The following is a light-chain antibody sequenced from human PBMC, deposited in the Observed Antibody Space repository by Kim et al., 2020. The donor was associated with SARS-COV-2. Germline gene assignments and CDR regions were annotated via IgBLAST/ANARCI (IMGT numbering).Light chain of an antibody. Sequence: QSALTQPRSVSGSPGQSVTISCTGTSSDVGGYDYVSWYQQHPGKAPKLMIYNVSKRPSGVPDRFPGSKSGNTASLTISGLQAEDEADYYCCSYVGIFSEVFGGGTQLTVL. CDR2: NVS. J-gene: IGLJ2*01. CDR1: SSDVGGYDY. V-gene: IGLV2-11*01. CDR3: CSYVGIFSEV.